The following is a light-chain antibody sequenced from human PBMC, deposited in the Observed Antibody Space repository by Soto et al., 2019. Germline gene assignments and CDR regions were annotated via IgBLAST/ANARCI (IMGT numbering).Light chain of an antibody. CDR1: SSNIGNDY. CDR2: ENN. CDR3: GTWDNSLSARV. V-gene: IGLV1-51*02. Sequence: QAVVTQPPSVSAAPGQTVTISCSGSSSNIGNDYVSWYQQLPGTAPKLLIYENNKRPSGIPDRFSGSKSGTSATLGITGLQTGDEADYYCGTWDNSLSARVFGGGTKLTVL. J-gene: IGLJ2*01.